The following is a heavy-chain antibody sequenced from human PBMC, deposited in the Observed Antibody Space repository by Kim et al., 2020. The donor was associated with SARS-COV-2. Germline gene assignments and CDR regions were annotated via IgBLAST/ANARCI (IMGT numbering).Heavy chain of an antibody. D-gene: IGHD6-13*01. V-gene: IGHV3-23*01. Sequence: GGSLRLSCAASGFTFSTYALSWVRQAPGKGLEWVSVITGSGDSKYYADSVKGRFTVSRDNSKNTLYLQMNSLRDEDTAVYYCAKGLKNQQPNWFDHWDQG. CDR3: AKGLKNQQPNWFDH. CDR1: GFTFSTYA. J-gene: IGHJ5*02. CDR2: ITGSGDSK.